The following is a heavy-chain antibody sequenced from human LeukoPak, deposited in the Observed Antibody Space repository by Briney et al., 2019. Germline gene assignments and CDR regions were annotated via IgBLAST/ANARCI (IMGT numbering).Heavy chain of an antibody. V-gene: IGHV3-21*05. CDR1: GFILSSYG. J-gene: IGHJ4*02. CDR2: ISRSSGDI. CDR3: ARDISTYDFDY. D-gene: IGHD3-22*01. Sequence: GGSLRLSCAASGFILSSYGMNWVRQAPGKGLEWVSFISRSSGDIYYADSVKGRFTISRDDAKSSLYLQMNSLRAEDTAVYYCARDISTYDFDYWGQGTLVTVSS.